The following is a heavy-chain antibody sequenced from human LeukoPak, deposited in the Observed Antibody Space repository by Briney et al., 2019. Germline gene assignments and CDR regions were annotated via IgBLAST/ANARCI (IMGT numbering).Heavy chain of an antibody. CDR3: ARFYDSSGPARNSFDY. CDR2: IYYSGSS. D-gene: IGHD3-22*01. Sequence: NPSETLSLTCTVSGGSISSGDYYWSWIRQHPGKGLEWIGYIYYSGSSYYHPSLKSRVTITVDTSKNQFSLKLSSVTAADTAVYYCARFYDSSGPARNSFDYWGQGTLATVSS. CDR1: GGSISSGDYY. V-gene: IGHV4-31*03. J-gene: IGHJ4*02.